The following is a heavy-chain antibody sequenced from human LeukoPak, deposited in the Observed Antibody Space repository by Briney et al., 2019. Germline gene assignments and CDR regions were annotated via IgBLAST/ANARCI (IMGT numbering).Heavy chain of an antibody. J-gene: IGHJ4*01. CDR2: INHIGST. CDR1: GVSFSGHY. D-gene: IGHD1-26*01. V-gene: IGHV4-34*01. Sequence: SETLSLTCAVYGVSFSGHYWSWIRQPPGKGLEWIGEINHIGSTKYNPSLKSRVTTSADTSDNQFSLKLSSVTAADTAVYYCARGNWDFDYWGQGTLVTVSS. CDR3: ARGNWDFDY.